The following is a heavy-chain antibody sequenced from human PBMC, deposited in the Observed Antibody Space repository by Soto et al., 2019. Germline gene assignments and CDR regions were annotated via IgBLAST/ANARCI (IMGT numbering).Heavy chain of an antibody. CDR3: ARWTTVTTYGMDV. D-gene: IGHD4-17*01. CDR2: IIPIFGTE. CDR1: GGTFSSYA. J-gene: IGHJ6*02. Sequence: GASGKVSCKASGGTFSSYAISWVRQAPGQGLEWMGGIIPIFGTENYAQKFQGRVTITADESTSTAYMELSSLRSEDTAVYYCARWTTVTTYGMDVWGQGTTVTVSS. V-gene: IGHV1-69*13.